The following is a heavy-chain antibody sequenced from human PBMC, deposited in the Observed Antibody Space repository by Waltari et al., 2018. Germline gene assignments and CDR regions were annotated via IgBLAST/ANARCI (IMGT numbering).Heavy chain of an antibody. CDR2: ITDTGGST. J-gene: IGHJ4*02. CDR1: RSTVGKSG. Sequence: EVQLLESGGGLVQPGGSLRLSCAAPRSTVGKSGMTWVRQTPGKGLDWVATITDTGGSTFYADSVKGRFAISRDNSKNTLYLQMSSLRAGDTAVYYCATSFRGKFDFWGQGTLVTVSS. CDR3: ATSFRGKFDF. V-gene: IGHV3-23*01. D-gene: IGHD3-16*01.